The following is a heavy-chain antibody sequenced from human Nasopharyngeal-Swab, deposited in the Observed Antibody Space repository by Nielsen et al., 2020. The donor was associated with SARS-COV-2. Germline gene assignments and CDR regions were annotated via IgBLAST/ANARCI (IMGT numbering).Heavy chain of an antibody. CDR2: INPNSGGT. J-gene: IGHJ4*02. V-gene: IGHV1-2*04. D-gene: IGHD4-23*01. CDR3: ARGRTSLHYGGNPELDY. Sequence: VRQMPGKGLEWMGWINPNSGGTNYAQKFQGWVTMTRDTSISTAYMELSRLRSDDTAVYYCARGRTSLHYGGNPELDYWGQGTLVTVSS.